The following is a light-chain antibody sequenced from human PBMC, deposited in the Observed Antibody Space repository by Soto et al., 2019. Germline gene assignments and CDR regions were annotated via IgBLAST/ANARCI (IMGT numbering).Light chain of an antibody. CDR1: SSVVGGYNS. CDR2: DVG. J-gene: IGLJ1*01. CDR3: SSYTSSMTNV. V-gene: IGLV2-14*03. Sequence: QSVVTQTASGSRAPGQLITISCTGNSSVVGGYNSVSWYQHHPATAPKLILYDVGDRPSVVSYRFSGSKSGYTASLPISGLQAADEADYFCSSYTSSMTNVFGSGTKVTVL.